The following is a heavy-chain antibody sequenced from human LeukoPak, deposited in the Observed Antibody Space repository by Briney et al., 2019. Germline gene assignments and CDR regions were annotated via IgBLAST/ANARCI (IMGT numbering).Heavy chain of an antibody. CDR2: IYSCTI. J-gene: IGHJ4*02. Sequence: PGGSLRLSCTVSGFTVSSNSMSCVPQAPGKGLECVSFIYSCTIHYSDSLNDRFTISRHNSNNTLYIQMNRLRAEDTAVYYCARRAGDYSHTYAYWGEGTLVTVSS. CDR1: GFTVSSNS. V-gene: IGHV3-53*04. D-gene: IGHD3-22*01. CDR3: ARRAGDYSHTYAY.